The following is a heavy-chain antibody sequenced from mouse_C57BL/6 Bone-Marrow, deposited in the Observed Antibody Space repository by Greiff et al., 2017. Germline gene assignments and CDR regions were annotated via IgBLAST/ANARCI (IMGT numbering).Heavy chain of an antibody. D-gene: IGHD1-2*01. J-gene: IGHJ4*01. CDR1: GFSLTSYG. CDR3: ARITTASYYYAMDC. V-gene: IGHV2-2*01. CDR2: IWSGGST. Sequence: VKLMESGPGLVQPSQSLSITCTVSGFSLTSYGVHWVRQSPGKGLEWLGVIWSGGSTDYNAAFISRLSISKDNSKSQVFFKMNSLQADDTAIYYCARITTASYYYAMDCWGQGTSVTVSS.